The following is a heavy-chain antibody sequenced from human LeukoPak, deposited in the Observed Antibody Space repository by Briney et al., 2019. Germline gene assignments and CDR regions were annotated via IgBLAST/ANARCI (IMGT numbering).Heavy chain of an antibody. D-gene: IGHD6-19*01. J-gene: IGHJ4*02. V-gene: IGHV3-48*01. CDR3: AREAVAGRGFDY. Sequence: PGGSLRLSCAASGFTFSTYSMTWVRQAPGKELEWVSYISSRSTVIYYADSLRGRFTISRDNAKNSLYLQVNSLRVEDTALYFCAREAVAGRGFDYWGQGALVTVSS. CDR2: ISSRSTVI. CDR1: GFTFSTYS.